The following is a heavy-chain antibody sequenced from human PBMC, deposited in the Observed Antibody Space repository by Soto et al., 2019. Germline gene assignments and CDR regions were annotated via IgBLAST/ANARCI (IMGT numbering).Heavy chain of an antibody. J-gene: IGHJ1*01. CDR1: GFTFRSYV. D-gene: IGHD3-16*01. Sequence: QVQLVESGGGVVQPGTSLRLSCVGSGFTFRSYVIHWVLQAPVKGLEWVALTSYDGSKKDYGDSVKGRFTISRDNSRNTVDLQMDSLRREDTALYYCARWGTTGGLDVWGQGTLVSVSS. CDR2: TSYDGSKK. CDR3: ARWGTTGGLDV. V-gene: IGHV3-30*19.